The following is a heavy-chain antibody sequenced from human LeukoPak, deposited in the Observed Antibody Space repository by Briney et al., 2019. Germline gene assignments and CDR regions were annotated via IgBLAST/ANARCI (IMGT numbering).Heavy chain of an antibody. Sequence: SETLSLTCTVSGGSISIGSYYWSWIRQPAGKGLEGIGRIYTSGRTNDNPSLKSRVTISVNTSKNQFSLKLRAVTAADTAVYYCARLVLNYYYYMDVWGKGTTVTVSS. V-gene: IGHV4-61*02. CDR2: IYTSGRT. D-gene: IGHD6-19*01. J-gene: IGHJ6*03. CDR3: ARLVLNYYYYMDV. CDR1: GGSISIGSYY.